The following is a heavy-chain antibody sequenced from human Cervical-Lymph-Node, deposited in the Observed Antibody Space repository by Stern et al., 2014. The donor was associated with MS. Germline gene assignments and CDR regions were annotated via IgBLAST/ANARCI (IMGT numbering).Heavy chain of an antibody. V-gene: IGHV3-33*01. CDR2: AWYDGSTA. CDR1: GFTFSSYG. D-gene: IGHD5-24*01. Sequence: VQLVESGGGVVQPGTSLRLSCAASGFTFSSYGMHWVRQAPGQGLEWVALAWYDGSTAYYTNSVKGRFTISRDNSKNTLSLQMNSLTAEDTAVYYCARGHIPYAYNYLFDYWGQGTLATVSS. CDR3: ARGHIPYAYNYLFDY. J-gene: IGHJ4*02.